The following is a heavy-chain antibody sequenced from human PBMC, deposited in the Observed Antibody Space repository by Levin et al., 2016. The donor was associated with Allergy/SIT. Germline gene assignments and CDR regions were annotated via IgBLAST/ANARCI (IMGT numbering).Heavy chain of an antibody. CDR3: ARDGSGYKFRDYYEGGY. D-gene: IGHD3-22*01. Sequence: GGSLRLSCAASGFTFSSYSMNWVRQAPGKGLEWVSSISSSSSYIYYADSVKGRFTISRDNAKNSLYLQMNSLRAEDTAVYYCARDGSGYKFRDYYEGGYWGQGTLVTVSS. V-gene: IGHV3-21*01. J-gene: IGHJ4*02. CDR1: GFTFSSYS. CDR2: ISSSSSYI.